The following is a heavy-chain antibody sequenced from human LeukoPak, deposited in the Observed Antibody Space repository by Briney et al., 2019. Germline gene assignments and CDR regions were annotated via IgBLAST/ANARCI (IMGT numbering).Heavy chain of an antibody. CDR3: WRDSCSGGSCYSRGFDY. CDR1: GFTFSSYE. V-gene: IGHV3-48*03. Sequence: AGGSLRLSCAASGFTFSSYEMNWVRHAPGKGLEWVSYISSSGSTIYYADSVKGRFTISRDNAKNSLYLQMNSLRAADTAVYYWWRDSCSGGSCYSRGFDYWGQGTLVTVSS. D-gene: IGHD2-15*01. CDR2: ISSSGSTI. J-gene: IGHJ4*02.